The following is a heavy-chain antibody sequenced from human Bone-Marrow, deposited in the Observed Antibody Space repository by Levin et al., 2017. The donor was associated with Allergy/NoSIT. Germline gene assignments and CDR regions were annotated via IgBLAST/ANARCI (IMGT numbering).Heavy chain of an antibody. CDR2: IFYSGST. CDR3: ARSVAGEFDY. V-gene: IGHV4-59*01. D-gene: IGHD3-10*01. J-gene: IGHJ4*02. CDR1: GGSISGYY. Sequence: SETLSLTCTVSGGSISGYYWSWVRQPPGKGLEWVGHIFYSGSTHYNPSLKSRVTISINTSKNQFSLNLTSVTAADTAFYYCARSVAGEFDYWGQGTLVTVSS.